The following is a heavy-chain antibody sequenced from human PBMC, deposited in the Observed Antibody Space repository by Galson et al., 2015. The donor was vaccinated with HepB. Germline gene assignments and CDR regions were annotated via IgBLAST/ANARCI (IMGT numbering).Heavy chain of an antibody. V-gene: IGHV3-7*03. CDR2: IKHDGNEI. D-gene: IGHD5-12*01. CDR3: ARDWDATVKYYGMDV. CDR1: GFSFSTYW. J-gene: IGHJ6*02. Sequence: SLRLSCAAPGFSFSTYWMSWVRQAPGKGPEWVANIKHDGNEIYYVDSVRGRFTISRDNAKNSLYLQMNSLRAEDTAVYYCARDWDATVKYYGMDVWGRGTTVTVSS.